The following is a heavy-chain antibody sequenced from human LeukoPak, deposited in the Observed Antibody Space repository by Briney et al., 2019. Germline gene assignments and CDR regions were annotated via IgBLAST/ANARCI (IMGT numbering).Heavy chain of an antibody. D-gene: IGHD3-10*01. CDR1: GFTFDDYG. Sequence: PGGSLRLSCAASGFTFDDYGMSWVRQAPGKGLEWVSGISWNSGSIGYADSVKGRFTISRDNAKNSLYLQMNSLRAEDTALYYCAKDIVTMVRGVIGGAFDIWGQGTMVTVSS. CDR3: AKDIVTMVRGVIGGAFDI. J-gene: IGHJ3*02. CDR2: ISWNSGSI. V-gene: IGHV3-9*01.